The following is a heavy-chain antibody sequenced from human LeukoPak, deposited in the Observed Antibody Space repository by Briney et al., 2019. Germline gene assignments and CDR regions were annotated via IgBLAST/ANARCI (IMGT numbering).Heavy chain of an antibody. V-gene: IGHV4-39*07. J-gene: IGHJ3*02. CDR1: SGSISASSFY. CDR2: IYRSGNT. D-gene: IGHD2-2*01. Sequence: SETLSLTCTVSSGSISASSFYWGWIRQPPGKGLDWIGSIYRSGNTYYNPSLKSRVTISVDTSKNQFSLKLSSVTAADTAVYYCASRAREGRSSLHPRENYAFDIWGQGTMVTVSS. CDR3: ASRAREGRSSLHPRENYAFDI.